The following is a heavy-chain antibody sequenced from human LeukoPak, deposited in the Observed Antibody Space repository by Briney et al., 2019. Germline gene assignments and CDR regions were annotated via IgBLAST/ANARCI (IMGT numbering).Heavy chain of an antibody. CDR3: ARDPSSSDAFDI. J-gene: IGHJ3*02. V-gene: IGHV4-61*02. Sequence: SETLSLTCTVSGGSISSSSYYWSWIRQPAGKGLEWIGRIYTSGSTNYNPSLKSRVTMSVDTSKNQFSLKLSSVTAADTAVYYCARDPSSSDAFDIWGQGTMVTVSS. CDR2: IYTSGST. CDR1: GGSISSSSYY. D-gene: IGHD6-6*01.